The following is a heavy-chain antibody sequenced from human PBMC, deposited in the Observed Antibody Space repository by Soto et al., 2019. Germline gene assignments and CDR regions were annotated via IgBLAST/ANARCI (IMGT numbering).Heavy chain of an antibody. D-gene: IGHD3-3*02. CDR3: ARLSTETYYYYGMDV. CDR2: IYPGDSDT. CDR1: GYSFTSYW. Sequence: PGESLKISCKGSGYSFTSYWIGWVRQMPGKGLEWMGIIYPGDSDTRYSPSFQGQVTISADKSISTAYLQWSSLKASDTAMYYCARLSTETYYYYGMDVWGQGTTVTVSS. V-gene: IGHV5-51*01. J-gene: IGHJ6*02.